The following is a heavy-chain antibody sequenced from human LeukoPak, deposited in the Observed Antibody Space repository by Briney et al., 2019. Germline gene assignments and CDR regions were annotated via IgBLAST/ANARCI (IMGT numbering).Heavy chain of an antibody. J-gene: IGHJ5*02. CDR3: ARAQGFTMVRGNWFDP. V-gene: IGHV3-21*01. CDR2: ISSSSSYI. D-gene: IGHD3-10*01. CDR1: GFTFSSYS. Sequence: GGSLRLSCAASGFTFSSYSMNWVRQAPGRGLEWVSSISSSSSYIYYADSVKGRFTISRDNAKNSLYLQMNSLRAEDTAVYYCARAQGFTMVRGNWFDPWGQGTLVTVSS.